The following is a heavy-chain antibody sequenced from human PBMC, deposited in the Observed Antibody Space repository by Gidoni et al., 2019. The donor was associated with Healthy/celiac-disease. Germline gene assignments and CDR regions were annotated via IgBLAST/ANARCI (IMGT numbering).Heavy chain of an antibody. CDR1: GWSFSCYY. CDR2: INHSGST. Sequence: QVQLQQCGAGLLKPSATLSLTCAVSGWSFSCYYWSWSRQPPGKGLEWIGEINHSGSTNYNPSLKSRVTISVDTSKNQFSLKLSSVTAADTAVYYCARGWAARAPALGYFDYWGQGTLVTVSS. CDR3: ARGWAARAPALGYFDY. D-gene: IGHD1-26*01. J-gene: IGHJ4*02. V-gene: IGHV4-34*01.